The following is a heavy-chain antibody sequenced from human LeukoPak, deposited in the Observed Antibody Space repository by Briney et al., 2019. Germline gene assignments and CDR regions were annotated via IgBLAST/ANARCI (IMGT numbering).Heavy chain of an antibody. V-gene: IGHV1-8*03. J-gene: IGHJ4*02. CDR2: MNPNSGNT. D-gene: IGHD4-17*01. Sequence: ASVKVSCKASGYTFTSYDINWVRQATGHGLEWMGWMNPNSGNTGYAQKFQGRVTITRNTSISTAYMELSSLRSEDTAVYYCARSAGDYGDYEGLLCYFDYWGQGTLVTVSS. CDR3: ARSAGDYGDYEGLLCYFDY. CDR1: GYTFTSYD.